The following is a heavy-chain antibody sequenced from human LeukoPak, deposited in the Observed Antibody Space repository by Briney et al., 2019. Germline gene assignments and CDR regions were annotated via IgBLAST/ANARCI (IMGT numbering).Heavy chain of an antibody. CDR2: MNPNSGNT. Sequence: ASVKVSCKASGYTFTSYDINWVRQATGQGLEWMGWMNPNSGNTGYAQKFQGRVTITRNTSISTAYMELSSLRSEDTAVYYCARGMRLVQDYYMDVWGKGTTVTVSS. V-gene: IGHV1-8*03. CDR3: ARGMRLVQDYYMDV. D-gene: IGHD6-19*01. CDR1: GYTFTSYD. J-gene: IGHJ6*03.